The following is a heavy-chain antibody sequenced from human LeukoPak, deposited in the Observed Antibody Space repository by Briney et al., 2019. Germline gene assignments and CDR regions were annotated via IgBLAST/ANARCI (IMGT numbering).Heavy chain of an antibody. D-gene: IGHD3-10*01. J-gene: IGHJ4*02. CDR2: IYYSGST. V-gene: IGHV4-59*01. Sequence: SETLSLTCTVSGGSISYYFWTRIRQPPGKGLEWIGYIYYSGSTNYNPSLKSRVTISVDTSKNQFSLKLSSVTAADTAVYYCAREGGCNGSSRLGYYFDYWGQGTLVTVSS. CDR3: AREGGCNGSSRLGYYFDY. CDR1: GGSISYYF.